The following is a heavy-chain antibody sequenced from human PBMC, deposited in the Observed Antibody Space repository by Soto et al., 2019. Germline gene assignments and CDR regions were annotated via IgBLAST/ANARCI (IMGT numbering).Heavy chain of an antibody. J-gene: IGHJ4*02. CDR2: ISYDGSNK. V-gene: IGHV3-30*18. D-gene: IGHD3-22*01. CDR3: AKARYYDSSGRGDY. Sequence: QVQLVESGGGVVQPGRSLRLSCAASGFTFSSYGMHWVRQAPGKGLEWVAVISYDGSNKYYADSVKGRFTISRDNSKNTLYLQINSLRAEDTAVYYCAKARYYDSSGRGDYWGQGTLVTVSS. CDR1: GFTFSSYG.